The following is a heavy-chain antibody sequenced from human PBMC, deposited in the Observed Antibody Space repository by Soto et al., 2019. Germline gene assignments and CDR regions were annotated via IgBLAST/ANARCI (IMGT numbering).Heavy chain of an antibody. CDR1: GYSFTSYW. CDR3: ARQRRDYDFWSGYSPPGAFDI. J-gene: IGHJ3*02. V-gene: IGHV5-10-1*01. D-gene: IGHD3-3*01. Sequence: GESLKISCKGSGYSFTSYWISWVRQMPGKGLEWMGRIDPSDSYTNYSPSFQGHVTISADKSISTAYLQWSSLKASDTAMYYCARQRRDYDFWSGYSPPGAFDIWGQGTMVTVSS. CDR2: IDPSDSYT.